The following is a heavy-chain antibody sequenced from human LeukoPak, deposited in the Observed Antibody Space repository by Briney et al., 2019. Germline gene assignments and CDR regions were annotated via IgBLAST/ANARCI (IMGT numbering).Heavy chain of an antibody. D-gene: IGHD3-3*01. Sequence: PSETLSLTCTVSGYSISSGYYWGWIRQPPGKGLEWIGSIYHSGSTYYNPSLKSRVTLSVDTSKNQFSLKLSSVTAADTAVYYCARDSRFLEWLLSRDNWFDPWGQGTLVTVSS. V-gene: IGHV4-38-2*02. CDR2: IYHSGST. CDR1: GYSISSGYY. J-gene: IGHJ5*02. CDR3: ARDSRFLEWLLSRDNWFDP.